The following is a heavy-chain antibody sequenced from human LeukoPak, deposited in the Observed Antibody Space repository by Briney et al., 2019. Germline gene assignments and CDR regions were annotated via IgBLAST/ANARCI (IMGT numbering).Heavy chain of an antibody. CDR2: IIPIFGAA. CDR1: GGTFSSYA. Sequence: SVKVSCKASGGTFSSYAISWVRQAPGQRLEWRGGIIPIFGAANYAQKFQGRVTITADDSTRTAYMELSSPRSDDTAVYYCARVLGEWLENWFDPWGQGTLVTVSS. V-gene: IGHV1-69*13. J-gene: IGHJ5*02. D-gene: IGHD3-16*01. CDR3: ARVLGEWLENWFDP.